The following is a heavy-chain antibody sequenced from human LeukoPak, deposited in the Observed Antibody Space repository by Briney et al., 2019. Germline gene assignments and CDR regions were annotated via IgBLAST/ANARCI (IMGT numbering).Heavy chain of an antibody. J-gene: IGHJ1*01. Sequence: GGSLRLSCAASGFTFSRYWMHWVRQAPGKGLVWVSRINGDGSTTSYADSVKGGFTISRDNAKNTLYLQMNSLRAEDTAVYYCATGNYYDSRGYYTFGHWGQGTLVTASS. D-gene: IGHD3-22*01. CDR2: INGDGSTT. CDR1: GFTFSRYW. V-gene: IGHV3-74*01. CDR3: ATGNYYDSRGYYTFGH.